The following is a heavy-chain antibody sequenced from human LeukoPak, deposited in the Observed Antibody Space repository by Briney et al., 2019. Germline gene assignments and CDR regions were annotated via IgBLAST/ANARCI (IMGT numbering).Heavy chain of an antibody. J-gene: IGHJ4*02. D-gene: IGHD3-22*01. CDR1: GGSFSAYY. CDR2: INHSGST. CDR3: ASLWLLTTLDY. V-gene: IGHV4-34*01. Sequence: KPSETLSLTCVVYGGSFSAYYWSWIRQPPGKGLEWVAEINHSGSTNYGPSLKSRVTISVDTSKNQFSLKLSSVTAADTAVYYCASLWLLTTLDYWGQGTLVTVSS.